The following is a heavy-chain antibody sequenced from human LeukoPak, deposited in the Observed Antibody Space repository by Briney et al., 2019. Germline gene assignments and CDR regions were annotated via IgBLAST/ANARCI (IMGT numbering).Heavy chain of an antibody. CDR3: ARNTPLGYYGMDV. D-gene: IGHD7-27*01. J-gene: IGHJ6*02. Sequence: GGSLRLSCAASGFTVNSNYMSWVRQAPGKGLEWVSAINSGGSTYYADSVKGRFTISRNNSKNTLYFQMNSLRAEDTAVNYCARNTPLGYYGMDVWGQGTTVTVSS. CDR2: INSGGST. CDR1: GFTVNSNY. V-gene: IGHV3-66*02.